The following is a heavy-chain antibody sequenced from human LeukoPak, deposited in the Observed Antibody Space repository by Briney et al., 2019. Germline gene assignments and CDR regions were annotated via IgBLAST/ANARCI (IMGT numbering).Heavy chain of an antibody. D-gene: IGHD1-26*01. CDR2: ISAYNGNT. CDR3: LAGATLTFDY. V-gene: IGHV1-18*01. J-gene: IGHJ4*02. CDR1: GYTFTSYG. Sequence: GASVKVSCKASGYTFTSYGISWVRQAPGQGLEWMGWISAYNGNTNYAQKFQGRVTMTEDTSTDTAYMELSSLRSEDTAVYYCLAGATLTFDYWGQGTLVTVSS.